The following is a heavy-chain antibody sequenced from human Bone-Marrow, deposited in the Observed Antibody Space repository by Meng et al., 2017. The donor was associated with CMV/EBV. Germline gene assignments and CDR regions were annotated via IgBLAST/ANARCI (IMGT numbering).Heavy chain of an antibody. Sequence: ASVKVSCKASGYTFSDYFMHWLRQAPGQGLEWMGWINHNNGGTNYAQKFQGRLTMTRDTSISTAYMELSRLRSDDTAVYYCARASYSSGWLASDYWGQGTLVTVSS. CDR3: ARASYSSGWLASDY. CDR1: GYTFSDYF. D-gene: IGHD6-19*01. CDR2: INHNNGGT. V-gene: IGHV1-2*02. J-gene: IGHJ4*02.